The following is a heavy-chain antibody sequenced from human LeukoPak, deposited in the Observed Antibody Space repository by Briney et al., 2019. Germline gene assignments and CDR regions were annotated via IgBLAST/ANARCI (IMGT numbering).Heavy chain of an antibody. CDR1: TFTLNNYW. J-gene: IGHJ4*02. CDR3: ASRAGYTGSWSAFDY. V-gene: IGHV3-7*05. CDR2: IKQDGSEK. Sequence: QPGGSLRLSCTASTFTLNNYWMSWVRQAPGKGLEWVANIKQDGSEKYYVDSVKGRFTISRDNAKNWLYLQMNSLRAEDTAVYYCASRAGYTGSWSAFDYWGQGTLVTVSS. D-gene: IGHD6-13*01.